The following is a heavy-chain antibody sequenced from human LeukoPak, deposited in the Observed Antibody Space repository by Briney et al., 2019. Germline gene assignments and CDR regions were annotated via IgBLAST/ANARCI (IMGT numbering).Heavy chain of an antibody. CDR2: ISGSGGST. CDR1: GITLSNYG. V-gene: IGHV3-23*01. D-gene: IGHD5-24*01. J-gene: IGHJ4*02. CDR3: AREMATIGYSFDY. Sequence: GGSLRLSCAASGITLSNYGMSWVRQAPGKGLEWVAGISGSGGSTNYADSVKGRFTISRDNSKNTLYLQMNSLRAEDTAVYYCAREMATIGYSFDYWGQGTLVTVSS.